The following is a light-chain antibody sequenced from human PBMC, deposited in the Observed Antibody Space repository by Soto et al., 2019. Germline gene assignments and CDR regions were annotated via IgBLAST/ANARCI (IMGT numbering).Light chain of an antibody. CDR3: QQVNTYPPRA. V-gene: IGKV1-9*01. Sequence: DIQLTQSPSFLSASVGDRVTITCRASQGINSYLAWYQQKPGKAPKLLIYEASTLQSGVPSRFSGRGSGTDFSLTISSLQPEDLATYYCQQVNTYPPRAFGQGTKVEIK. CDR2: EAS. J-gene: IGKJ1*01. CDR1: QGINSY.